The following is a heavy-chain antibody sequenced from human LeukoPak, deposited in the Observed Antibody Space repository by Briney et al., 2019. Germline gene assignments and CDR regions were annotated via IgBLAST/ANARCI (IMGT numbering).Heavy chain of an antibody. CDR1: GGSISSYY. V-gene: IGHV4-4*07. J-gene: IGHJ5*02. CDR2: IYTSGST. CDR3: ARDKYQLRNNWFDP. Sequence: SETLSLICTVSGGSISSYYWSWIRQPAGKGLEWIGRIYTSGSTNYNPSLKSRVTMSVDTSKNQFSLKLSSVTAADTAVYYCARDKYQLRNNWFDPWGQGTLVTVSS. D-gene: IGHD2-2*01.